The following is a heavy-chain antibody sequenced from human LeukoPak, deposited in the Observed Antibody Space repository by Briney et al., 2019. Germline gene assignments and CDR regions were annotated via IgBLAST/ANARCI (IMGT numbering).Heavy chain of an antibody. J-gene: IGHJ4*02. Sequence: GGSLRLSCAPSGFTFSRYWMSWVRQAPGKGLEWVANINEDGSEEYYVDSVRGRFTISRDNAKNSLYLQMNSLRAEDTAVYYCARAGDGTAARDYWGQGTLVTVSS. CDR3: ARAGDGTAARDY. D-gene: IGHD2-15*01. CDR2: INEDGSEE. V-gene: IGHV3-7*01. CDR1: GFTFSRYW.